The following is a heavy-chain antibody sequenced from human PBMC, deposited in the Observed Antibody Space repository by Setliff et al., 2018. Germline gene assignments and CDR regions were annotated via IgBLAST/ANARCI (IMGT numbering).Heavy chain of an antibody. CDR1: AYSFVNYG. Sequence: ASVKVSCKASAYSFVNYGITWVRQAPGQGLEWMGWIRVYGGNTNYAQKFQGRATMTRDTSTSTAYMELRSLRSDDTAVYYCARDVGAYCSGRICHPGYWGQGTLVTVSS. CDR2: IRVYGGNT. V-gene: IGHV1-18*01. CDR3: ARDVGAYCSGRICHPGY. J-gene: IGHJ4*02. D-gene: IGHD2-15*01.